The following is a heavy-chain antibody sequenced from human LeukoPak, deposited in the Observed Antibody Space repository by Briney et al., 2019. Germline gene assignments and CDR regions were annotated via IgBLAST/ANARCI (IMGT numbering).Heavy chain of an antibody. D-gene: IGHD1-20*01. CDR1: GFTVSSNY. Sequence: PPGGSLRLSCAASGFTVSSNYMSWVRQAPGKGLEWVSVIYSGGSTYYADSVKGRFTISKDNSKNTLYLQMNSLRAEDPAVYYCARRRYNWNAIDYWGQGALVTVSS. V-gene: IGHV3-53*01. CDR3: ARRRYNWNAIDY. CDR2: IYSGGST. J-gene: IGHJ4*02.